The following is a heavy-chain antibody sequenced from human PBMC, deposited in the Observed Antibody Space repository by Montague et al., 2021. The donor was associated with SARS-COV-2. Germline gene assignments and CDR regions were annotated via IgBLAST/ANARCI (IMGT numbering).Heavy chain of an antibody. CDR2: FYYSGST. V-gene: IGHV4-61*01. Sequence: SETLSLTCTVSGGSLSSDSYYWSRIRQPPGKGLEWHGYFYYSGSTNYTPSLKSPVTISVDTPKNPFSLKLTSVTAADTAVYFGARVYYYISAMDVWGQGTTVTVSS. D-gene: IGHD3-9*01. CDR1: GGSLSSDSYY. CDR3: ARVYYYISAMDV. J-gene: IGHJ6*02.